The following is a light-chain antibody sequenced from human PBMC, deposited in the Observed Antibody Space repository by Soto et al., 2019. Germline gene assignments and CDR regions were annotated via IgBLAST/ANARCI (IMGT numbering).Light chain of an antibody. J-gene: IGLJ2*01. V-gene: IGLV1-44*01. CDR3: SAWDASLNAVL. Sequence: QSVLSQPPSASGTPGQRVTISCSGRSSNIGSNIVNWYQQLPGTAPKLLIYSNDQRPSGVPDRFSGSKSGTSASLAISGLQSEDEADYYCSAWDASLNAVLFGGGTQLTV. CDR2: SND. CDR1: SSNIGSNI.